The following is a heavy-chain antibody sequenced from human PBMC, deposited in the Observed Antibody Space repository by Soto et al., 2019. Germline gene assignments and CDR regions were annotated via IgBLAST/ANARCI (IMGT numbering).Heavy chain of an antibody. V-gene: IGHV1-18*01. D-gene: IGHD3-10*01. CDR2: IFAHNGNT. CDR3: ASGWFGEFVYYFDY. Sequence: ASVKVSCKASGYTFTSYGISWVRQAPGQGLEWMGWIFAHNGNTNYAQKLQGRVTMTTDTSTSTAYMELRSLGSDDTAVYYCASGWFGEFVYYFDYWDQGTLVTVSS. CDR1: GYTFTSYG. J-gene: IGHJ4*02.